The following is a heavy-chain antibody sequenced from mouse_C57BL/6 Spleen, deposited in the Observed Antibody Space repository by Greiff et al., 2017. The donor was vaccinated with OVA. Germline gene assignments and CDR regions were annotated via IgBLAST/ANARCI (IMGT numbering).Heavy chain of an antibody. Sequence: QVHVKQPGAELVKPGASVKLSCQASGYTFTSYWMHWVKQRPGQGLEWIGMIHPNSGSTNYNEKFKSKATLTVDKSSSTAYMQLSSLTSEDSAVYYCARSWDYYGSSYWFAYWGQGTLVTVSA. CDR1: GYTFTSYW. CDR3: ARSWDYYGSSYWFAY. CDR2: IHPNSGST. D-gene: IGHD1-1*01. V-gene: IGHV1-64*01. J-gene: IGHJ3*01.